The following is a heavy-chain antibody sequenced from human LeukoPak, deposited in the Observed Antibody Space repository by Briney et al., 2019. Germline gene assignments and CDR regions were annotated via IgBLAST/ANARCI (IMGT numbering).Heavy chain of an antibody. CDR3: AKDSDEYGDSHLDY. Sequence: GRSLSLSCAVSGFPFSKFGVHCVRQAPGKGLEGVALNKNDGGNKSYDVSVKGGFTISRDNSTSTLYLQMNNLTAEDTAVYHCAKDSDEYGDSHLDYWGQGTLVTASS. CDR1: GFPFSKFG. J-gene: IGHJ4*02. CDR2: NKNDGGNK. D-gene: IGHD4-17*01. V-gene: IGHV3-33*06.